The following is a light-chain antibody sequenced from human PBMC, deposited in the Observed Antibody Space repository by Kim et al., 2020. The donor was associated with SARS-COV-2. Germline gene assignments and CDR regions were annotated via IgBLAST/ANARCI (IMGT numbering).Light chain of an antibody. CDR1: RLADKD. CDR2: QDT. Sequence: SVSPGQTASSTCSGNRLADKDVCWYQQMPGQSPVLVIYQDTKRPSGIPERFSGSNSGNTATLTISGTQAMDDADYYCQVWDSTTAIFGGGTQLTVL. CDR3: QVWDSTTAI. V-gene: IGLV3-1*01. J-gene: IGLJ2*01.